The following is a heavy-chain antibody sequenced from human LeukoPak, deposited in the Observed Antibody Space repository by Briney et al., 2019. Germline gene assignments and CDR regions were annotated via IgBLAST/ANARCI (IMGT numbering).Heavy chain of an antibody. V-gene: IGHV1-69*05. Sequence: SVKVSCKASGGTFSSYAISWVRQAPGQGLEWMGGIIPIFGTANYAQKFQGRVTITTDESTSTAYMELSSLRSEDTAVYYCAKSSPPEGYYYYMDVWGKGTTVTVSS. J-gene: IGHJ6*03. CDR2: IIPIFGTA. D-gene: IGHD6-13*01. CDR3: AKSSPPEGYYYYMDV. CDR1: GGTFSSYA.